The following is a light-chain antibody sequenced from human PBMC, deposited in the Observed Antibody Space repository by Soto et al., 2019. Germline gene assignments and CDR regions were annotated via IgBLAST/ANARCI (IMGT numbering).Light chain of an antibody. V-gene: IGLV1-40*01. Sequence: QAVVTQPPSVSGAPGQRVTISCTGGSSNIGAHYDVHWYQHLPGTAPKLLIYGNTNRPSGVPDRFSGSKSGTSASLAITGLQAEDEADYYYQSYDSSLSGGIFGGGTKLTV. J-gene: IGLJ2*01. CDR2: GNT. CDR1: SSNIGAHYD. CDR3: QSYDSSLSGGI.